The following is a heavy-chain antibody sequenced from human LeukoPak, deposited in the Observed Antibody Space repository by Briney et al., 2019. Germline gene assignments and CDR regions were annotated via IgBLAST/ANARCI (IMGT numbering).Heavy chain of an antibody. CDR1: GGSIRTSNR. CDR3: AREGRPNRPLYC. CDR2: VHLSGRT. V-gene: IGHV4-4*02. J-gene: IGHJ4*02. D-gene: IGHD1-14*01. Sequence: PSGTQCLPRGHSGGSIRTSNRWTWVRPPPGEGLEWIGEVHLSGRTHYNPSLERRVTMSVDMSENHISLKLTSVTAADTAVYYSAREGRPNRPLYCSGQGTLVTVSS.